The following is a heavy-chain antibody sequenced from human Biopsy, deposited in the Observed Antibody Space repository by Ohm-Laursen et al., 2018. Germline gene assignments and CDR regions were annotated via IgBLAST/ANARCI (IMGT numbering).Heavy chain of an antibody. CDR1: GNTFATYH. Sequence: SVKVSCKASGNTFATYHIHWVRQAPGQGLEWMGVISPIGATTSFSQKFQGRITMTRDTSTCTVYMDLNSLGSEDTAVYYCARAGVGSDGTDSYYYGMDVWGPGTTVTVSS. J-gene: IGHJ6*02. CDR3: ARAGVGSDGTDSYYYGMDV. V-gene: IGHV1-46*01. D-gene: IGHD5-24*01. CDR2: ISPIGATT.